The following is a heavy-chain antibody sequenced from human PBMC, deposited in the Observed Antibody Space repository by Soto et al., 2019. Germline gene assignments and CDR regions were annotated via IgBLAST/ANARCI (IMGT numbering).Heavy chain of an antibody. CDR1: GGSISSGGYY. CDR3: ARGSVVPAALRY. D-gene: IGHD2-2*01. Sequence: QVQLQESGPGLVKPSQTLSLTCTVSGGSISSGGYYWSWIRQHPGKGLEWIGYIYYSGSTYYNPSRKSRVTISVDTSKNQFSPKLSSVTAAHTAVYYCARGSVVPAALRYLGQGTLVTVSS. V-gene: IGHV4-31*03. CDR2: IYYSGST. J-gene: IGHJ4*02.